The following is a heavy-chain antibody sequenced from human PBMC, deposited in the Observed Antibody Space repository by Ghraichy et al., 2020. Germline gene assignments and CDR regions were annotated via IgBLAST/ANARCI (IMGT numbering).Heavy chain of an antibody. CDR3: ARDCGYHGVLPGYYYYYGVDV. CDR1: SGSISGTYC. Sequence: SQTLSLTCTVSSGSISGTYCLSWIRQPPGEGLEWIGYISSSGSTNYNPSLKSRVSISVDASTTQSSLTVSSVTAADTAGYYCARDCGYHGVLPGYYYYYGVDVWGQGTTVTVSS. CDR2: ISSSGST. D-gene: IGHD5-12*01. V-gene: IGHV4-59*01. J-gene: IGHJ6*02.